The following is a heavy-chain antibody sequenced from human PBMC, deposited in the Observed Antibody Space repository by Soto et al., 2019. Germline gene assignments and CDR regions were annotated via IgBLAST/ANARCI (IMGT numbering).Heavy chain of an antibody. D-gene: IGHD6-25*01. Sequence: PGGSLRLSCTASGFTFSSYSMNWVRQAPGKGLEWVSYISSTSSTIYYADSVKGRFTISRDTAKNSLYLQMNSLRAEDTAVYYCARGAQQRLYYYYYYYMDVWGKGTTVTVSS. CDR3: ARGAQQRLYYYYYYYMDV. V-gene: IGHV3-48*01. CDR2: ISSTSSTI. J-gene: IGHJ6*03. CDR1: GFTFSSYS.